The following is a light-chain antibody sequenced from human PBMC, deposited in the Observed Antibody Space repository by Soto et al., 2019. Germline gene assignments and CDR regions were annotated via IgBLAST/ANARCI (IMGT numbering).Light chain of an antibody. CDR3: QPYYLYSS. V-gene: IGKV1-5*01. CDR1: QSIRSW. CDR2: DAS. J-gene: IGKJ1*01. Sequence: DFQIPQYHSPGSASLGDRVTITCRASQSIRSWLAWYQQKPGKAPKFLIYDASSLESGVPSRFNGSGSGTEFTLTISSLQPDDFPTYYCQPYYLYSSFAQGTKVDI.